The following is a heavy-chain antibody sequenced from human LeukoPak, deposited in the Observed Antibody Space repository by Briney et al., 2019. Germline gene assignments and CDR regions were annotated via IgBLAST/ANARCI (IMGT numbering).Heavy chain of an antibody. J-gene: IGHJ4*02. Sequence: PSETLSLTCTVSGGSISTYYWSWIRQPPGKGLEWIGEINHSGSTNYNPSLKSRVTISVDTSKNQFSLKLSSVTAADTAVYYCARDSLGGFDYWGQGTLVTVSS. V-gene: IGHV4-34*01. CDR3: ARDSLGGFDY. CDR1: GGSISTYY. CDR2: INHSGST. D-gene: IGHD3-16*01.